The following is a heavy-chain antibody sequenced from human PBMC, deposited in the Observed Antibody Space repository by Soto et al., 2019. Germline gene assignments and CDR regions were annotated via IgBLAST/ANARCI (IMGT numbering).Heavy chain of an antibody. J-gene: IGHJ4*02. CDR1: GGCFSGYY. CDR2: INHSGST. V-gene: IGHV4-34*01. D-gene: IGHD3-16*02. Sequence: SETLSLTCAVYGGCFSGYYWSWIRQPPGKGLEWIGEINHSGSTNYNPSLKSRVTISVDTSKNQFSLKLSSVTAADTGVYFCARTLGPQVTGYIDRDYRWTIDQRGQGTLVTVSS. CDR3: ARTLGPQVTGYIDRDYRWTIDQ.